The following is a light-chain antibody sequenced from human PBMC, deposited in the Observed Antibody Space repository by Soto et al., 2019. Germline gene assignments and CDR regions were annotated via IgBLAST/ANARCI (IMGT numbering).Light chain of an antibody. CDR1: QSVSSNF. J-gene: IGKJ3*01. CDR2: GAS. CDR3: HHYGRSAIFT. Sequence: EIVMTQSPGTLSLSPGERATLSCRASQSVSSNFLAWYQQRPGQAPRLLMDGASSRAAGIPDRFSGSGSATDFTLTISRLEPEDFAVYYCHHYGRSAIFTFGPRTTVDIK. V-gene: IGKV3-20*01.